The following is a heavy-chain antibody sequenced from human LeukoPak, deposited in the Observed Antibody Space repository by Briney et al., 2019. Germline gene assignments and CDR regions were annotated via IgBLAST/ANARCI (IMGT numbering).Heavy chain of an antibody. CDR1: GFTFSVAA. J-gene: IGHJ3*01. D-gene: IGHD5-24*01. Sequence: GGSLRLSCAASGFTFSVAAMTWVRQAPGKGLEWVSLIGASGESTYYADSVKGRFTISRDNSKNTLSLQMNSLRVEDTAMYLCAKDIQLSTWGLGTMVTVSS. CDR2: IGASGEST. CDR3: AKDIQLST. V-gene: IGHV3-23*01.